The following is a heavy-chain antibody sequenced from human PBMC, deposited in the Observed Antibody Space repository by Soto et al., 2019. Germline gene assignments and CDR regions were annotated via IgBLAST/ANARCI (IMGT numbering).Heavy chain of an antibody. CDR2: ISSSSSYI. J-gene: IGHJ6*03. Sequence: GGSLRLSCAASGFTFSSYSMNWVRQAPGKGLEWVSSISSSSSYIYYADSVKVRFTISRDNAKNSLYLQMNSLRAEDTAVYYCARDPTVTIYYYYYMDVWGKGTTVTVSS. CDR1: GFTFSSYS. D-gene: IGHD4-17*01. CDR3: ARDPTVTIYYYYYMDV. V-gene: IGHV3-21*01.